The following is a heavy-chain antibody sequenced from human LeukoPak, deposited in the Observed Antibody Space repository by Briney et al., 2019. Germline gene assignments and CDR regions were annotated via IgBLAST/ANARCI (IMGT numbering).Heavy chain of an antibody. J-gene: IGHJ4*01. D-gene: IGHD4-17*01. CDR1: GGSISSYY. Sequence: SETLSLTCTVSGGSISSYYWSWIRQPPGKGLEWIGYIHYSGSTNYNPSLNSRVTISVDTSKNQFSLKLSSVTAADTAVYYCAGYGDYLYHFNYWGHGTLVTVSS. V-gene: IGHV4-59*01. CDR2: IHYSGST. CDR3: AGYGDYLYHFNY.